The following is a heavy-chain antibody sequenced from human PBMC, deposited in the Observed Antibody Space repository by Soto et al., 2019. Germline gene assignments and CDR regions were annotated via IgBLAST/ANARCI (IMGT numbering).Heavy chain of an antibody. V-gene: IGHV1-69*01. J-gene: IGHJ6*02. CDR3: ARVLERIVGATLDYYYGMDV. CDR2: IIPIFGTA. D-gene: IGHD1-26*01. CDR1: GGTLSSYA. Sequence: QVQLVQSGAEVRKPGSSVKVSCKASGGTLSSYAISWVRQAPGQGLEWMGGIIPIFGTANYAQKFRGKFTITADEYTSTAQMALGSQRSADTAAYYCARVLERIVGATLDYYYGMDVWGQGTTVTVSS.